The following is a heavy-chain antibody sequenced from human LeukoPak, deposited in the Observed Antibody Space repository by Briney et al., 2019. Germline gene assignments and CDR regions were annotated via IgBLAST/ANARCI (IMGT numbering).Heavy chain of an antibody. V-gene: IGHV3-23*01. CDR3: ARDSITVLRGVPGY. Sequence: GGSLRLSCAASGFTFSSYAMSWVRQAPGKGLEWVSAISGSGGSTYYADSVKDRFTISRDNSKNTLYLQMNSLRAEDTAVYYCARDSITVLRGVPGYWGQGTLVTVSS. CDR2: ISGSGGST. J-gene: IGHJ4*02. CDR1: GFTFSSYA. D-gene: IGHD3-10*01.